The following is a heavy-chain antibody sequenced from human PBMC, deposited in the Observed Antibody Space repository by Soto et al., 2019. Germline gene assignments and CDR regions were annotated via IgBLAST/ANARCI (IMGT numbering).Heavy chain of an antibody. Sequence: QLQLQESGPGLVKPSETLSLTCAVSGGSISSSNFYWGWFRQPPGKGLVWIGSIRYGGSTYYSPSLESRVTISVDTSKNQFSLNVSSVIAADTAVYYCAKDASCYSCGAWGQGALVTVSS. D-gene: IGHD2-15*01. J-gene: IGHJ4*02. CDR2: IRYGGST. V-gene: IGHV4-39*01. CDR1: GGSISSSNFY. CDR3: AKDASCYSCGA.